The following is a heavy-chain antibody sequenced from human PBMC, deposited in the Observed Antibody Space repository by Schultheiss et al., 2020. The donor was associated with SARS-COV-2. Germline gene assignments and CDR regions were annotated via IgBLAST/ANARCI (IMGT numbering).Heavy chain of an antibody. CDR3: ARGNVVVTHWYFDL. CDR2: IYHSGST. Sequence: SQTLSLTCTVSGGSLTSHYWTWIRQSPGKGLEWIGSIYHSGSTNYNPSLKSRVTISVDTSKNQFSLKLSSVTAADTAVYYCARGNVVVTHWYFDLWGRGTLVTVSS. J-gene: IGHJ2*01. V-gene: IGHV4-59*11. CDR1: GGSLTSHY. D-gene: IGHD2-21*02.